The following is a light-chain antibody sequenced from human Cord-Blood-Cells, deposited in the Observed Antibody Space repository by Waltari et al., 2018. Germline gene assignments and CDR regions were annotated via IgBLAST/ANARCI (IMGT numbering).Light chain of an antibody. CDR3: SSYTSSSTWV. J-gene: IGLJ3*02. V-gene: IGLV2-14*01. CDR2: DVS. CDR1: SSDVGGYNY. Sequence: QSALTQPASVSGSPGQSITISCTGTSSDVGGYNYVSWYQQHQGKAPKLMIYDVSNRPSGVSNRFSGSKSGTTASLTISGLQAEDEADYYCSSYTSSSTWVFGGGTKLTVL.